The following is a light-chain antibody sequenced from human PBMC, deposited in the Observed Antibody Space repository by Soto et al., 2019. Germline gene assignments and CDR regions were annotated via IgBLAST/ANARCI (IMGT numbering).Light chain of an antibody. CDR1: SSDIGGHNY. V-gene: IGLV2-14*01. Sequence: QSVLTQPASVSGSPGQSITISCTGTSSDIGGHNYVSWYQQAPGKAPKLMIYEVTNRPSGVSNRFSGSKSGNTASLTISGLQPEDEADYYCSSFSTSITPCVFXTGTKVTVL. J-gene: IGLJ1*01. CDR2: EVT. CDR3: SSFSTSITPCV.